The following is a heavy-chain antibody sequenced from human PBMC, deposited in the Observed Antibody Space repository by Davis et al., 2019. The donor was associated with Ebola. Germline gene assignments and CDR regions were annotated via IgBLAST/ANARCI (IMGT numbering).Heavy chain of an antibody. J-gene: IGHJ5*02. Sequence: ASVKVSCKASGYTFTSYGISWVRQAPGQGLEWMGWISAYNGNTNYAQKLQGRVTMTTDTSTSTAYMELRSLRSDDTAVYYCARDSHSSGWYGVNWFDPWGQGTLVTVSS. V-gene: IGHV1-18*01. CDR3: ARDSHSSGWYGVNWFDP. CDR2: ISAYNGNT. D-gene: IGHD6-19*01. CDR1: GYTFTSYG.